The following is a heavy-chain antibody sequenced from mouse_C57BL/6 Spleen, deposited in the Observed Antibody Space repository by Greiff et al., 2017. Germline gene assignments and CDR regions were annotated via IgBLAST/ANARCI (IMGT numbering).Heavy chain of an antibody. D-gene: IGHD2-3*01. CDR2: IRNKATGYTT. Sequence: VQLVASGGGLVQPGGSLSLSCAASGFTFTDYYMSWVRQPPGKALEWLGFIRNKATGYTTEYSASVQGRFTISRDNSQSILYLQMNALRAEDSATYYCARSADGYYVRYAMDYWGQGTSVTVSS. V-gene: IGHV7-3*01. CDR3: ARSADGYYVRYAMDY. J-gene: IGHJ4*01. CDR1: GFTFTDYY.